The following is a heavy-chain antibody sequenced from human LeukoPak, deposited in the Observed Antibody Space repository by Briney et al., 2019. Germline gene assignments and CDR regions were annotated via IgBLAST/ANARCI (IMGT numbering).Heavy chain of an antibody. V-gene: IGHV3-21*01. D-gene: IGHD5-12*01. CDR3: ARTVYSGYDYDFDY. CDR1: GFTFSSYS. CDR2: ISSSSSYI. J-gene: IGHJ4*02. Sequence: GRSLRLSCAASGFTFSSYSMNWVRQAPGKGLEWVSSISSSSSYIYYADSVKGRFTISRDNAKNSLYLQMNSLRAEDTAVYYCARTVYSGYDYDFDYWGQGTLVTVSS.